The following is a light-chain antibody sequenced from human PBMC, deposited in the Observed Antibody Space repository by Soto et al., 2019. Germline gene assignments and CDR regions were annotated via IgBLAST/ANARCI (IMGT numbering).Light chain of an antibody. Sequence: IVMTQSPATLSVSPGERASLSCRASQSVSSDLAWYQQKRGQAPRLLIYDASTRATGVPDRFSGSGSGTEFTLTITSLQSEDFAVYYCQQYNKWPPYTFGQGTKLEIK. CDR3: QQYNKWPPYT. V-gene: IGKV3-15*01. CDR2: DAS. J-gene: IGKJ2*01. CDR1: QSVSSD.